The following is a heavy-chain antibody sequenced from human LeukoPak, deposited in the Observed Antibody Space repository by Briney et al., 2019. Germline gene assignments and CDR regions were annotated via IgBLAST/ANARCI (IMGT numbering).Heavy chain of an antibody. D-gene: IGHD3-22*01. CDR1: GGSISSGGYY. J-gene: IGHJ3*02. CDR2: IYYSGST. CDR3: ARDASLITYYYDSSGYPNGGFDI. Sequence: SETLSLTCTVSGGSISSGGYYWSWIRQHPGKGLEWIGYIYYSGSTYYNPSLKSRVTISVDTSKNQFSLKLSSVTAADTAVYYCARDASLITYYYDSSGYPNGGFDIWGQGTMVTVSS. V-gene: IGHV4-31*03.